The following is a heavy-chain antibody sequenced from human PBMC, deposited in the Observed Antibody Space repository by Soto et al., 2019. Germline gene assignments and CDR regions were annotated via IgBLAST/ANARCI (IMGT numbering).Heavy chain of an antibody. V-gene: IGHV4-34*01. CDR3: ARVGLTRYCSGGSCYAGAFDI. J-gene: IGHJ3*02. CDR1: GGSFSGYY. D-gene: IGHD2-15*01. Sequence: SETLSLTCAVYGGSFSGYYWSWIRQPPGKGLEWIGEINHSGSTNYNPSLKSRVTISVDTSKNQFSLKLSSVTAADTAVYYCARVGLTRYCSGGSCYAGAFDIWGQGTMVTVSS. CDR2: INHSGST.